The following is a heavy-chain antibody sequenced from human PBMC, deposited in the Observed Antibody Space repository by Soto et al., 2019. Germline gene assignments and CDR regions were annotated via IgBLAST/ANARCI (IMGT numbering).Heavy chain of an antibody. CDR2: IIPYYNTL. D-gene: IGHD6-13*01. V-gene: IGHV1-69*01. J-gene: IGHJ4*02. Sequence: QAQVVQSGAEVRKPGSSVKLSCKASEGTFNSYAIAWVRQAPGQGLEWMGGIIPYYNTLNYAQKFQDRVTFTADDSTNTVYMELSSLRSDDTAVYFCASGASRWYPYCFDSWAQGTLVTVSS. CDR3: ASGASRWYPYCFDS. CDR1: EGTFNSYA.